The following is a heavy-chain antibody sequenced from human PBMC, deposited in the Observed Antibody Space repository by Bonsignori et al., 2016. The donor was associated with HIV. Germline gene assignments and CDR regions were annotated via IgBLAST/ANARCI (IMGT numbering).Heavy chain of an antibody. CDR3: ARLILYSHGRAGFDS. CDR2: LLLMGAP. D-gene: IGHD5-12*01. CDR1: GGSVSSSAYY. Sequence: QLQLQESGPGLVKPSETLSLTCSVSGGSVSSSAYYWGWVRQPPGRGVSGLVRCLLLMGAPPPTRPSRVESPCPYDTAANQFSLRLNSVTAADTALYYCARLILYSHGRAGFDSWGRGVLVTVTS. V-gene: IGHV4-39*01. J-gene: IGHJ4*02.